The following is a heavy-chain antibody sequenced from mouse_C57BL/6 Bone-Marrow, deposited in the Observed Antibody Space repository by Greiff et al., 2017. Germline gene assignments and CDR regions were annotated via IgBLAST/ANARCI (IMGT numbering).Heavy chain of an antibody. CDR2: ISNLAYSI. CDR3: ARRGAYYSNYDYAMDY. V-gene: IGHV5-15*01. J-gene: IGHJ4*01. CDR1: GFTFSDYG. Sequence: EVQVVESGGGLVQPGGSLKLSCAASGFTFSDYGMAWVRQAPRKGPEWVAFISNLAYSIYYADTVTGRFTISRANAKNTLYLEMSSLRSEDTAMYYCARRGAYYSNYDYAMDYWGQGTSVTVSS. D-gene: IGHD2-5*01.